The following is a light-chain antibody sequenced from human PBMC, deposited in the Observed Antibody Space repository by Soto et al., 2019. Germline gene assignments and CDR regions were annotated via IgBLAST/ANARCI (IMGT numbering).Light chain of an antibody. CDR3: QQRKSWPPLT. Sequence: DIVLTQSPAILSLSPGESATLSCRASQNVEGYLAWYQQKPGQAPRLLIYGASNRATGIPARFSGSGSGTDFTLTITSLEPEDFAVYYCQQRKSWPPLTFGQGTRLEIK. CDR1: QNVEGY. CDR2: GAS. J-gene: IGKJ5*01. V-gene: IGKV3-11*01.